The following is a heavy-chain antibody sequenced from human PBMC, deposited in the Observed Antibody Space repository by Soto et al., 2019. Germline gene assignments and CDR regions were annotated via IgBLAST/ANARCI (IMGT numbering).Heavy chain of an antibody. CDR1: GGTFSSYA. J-gene: IGHJ6*02. Sequence: QVQLVQSGAEVKKPGSSVKVSCKASGGTFSSYAISWVRQAPGQGLEWMGGIIPIFGTANYAQKLQGRVTITADESTSTAYMELSSLRSEDTAVYYCARDGRDIVGPTPYCYYGMDVWGQGPTVTVSS. V-gene: IGHV1-69*12. D-gene: IGHD2-15*01. CDR2: IIPIFGTA. CDR3: ARDGRDIVGPTPYCYYGMDV.